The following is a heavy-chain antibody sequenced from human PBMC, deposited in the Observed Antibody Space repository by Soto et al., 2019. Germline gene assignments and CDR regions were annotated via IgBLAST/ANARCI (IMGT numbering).Heavy chain of an antibody. J-gene: IGHJ4*02. D-gene: IGHD3-9*01. V-gene: IGHV1-3*01. CDR1: GYTFTSYA. Sequence: ASVKVSCKASGYTFTSYAMHWVRQAPGQRLEWMGWINAGNGNTKYSQKFQGRVTITRDTSASTAYMELSSLRSEDTAVYYCARDRDDILTLEYWGQATLVTVSS. CDR3: ARDRDDILTLEY. CDR2: INAGNGNT.